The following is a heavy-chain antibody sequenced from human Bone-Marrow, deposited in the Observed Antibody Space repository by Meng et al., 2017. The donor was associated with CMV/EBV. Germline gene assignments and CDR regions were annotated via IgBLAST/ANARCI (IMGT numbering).Heavy chain of an antibody. CDR1: GGSITSNNW. CDR2: IYPSGST. V-gene: IGHV4-4*02. D-gene: IGHD2-2*02. CDR3: ARKIGYCSSISCYIDY. Sequence: SETLSLTCIVSGGSITSNNWWTWVRQPPGKGLEWIGEIYPSGSTTYSPSLESRVTMSLDKSKDQFPLKLTSVTAADTAVYYCARKIGYCSSISCYIDYWGQGALVTVSS. J-gene: IGHJ4*02.